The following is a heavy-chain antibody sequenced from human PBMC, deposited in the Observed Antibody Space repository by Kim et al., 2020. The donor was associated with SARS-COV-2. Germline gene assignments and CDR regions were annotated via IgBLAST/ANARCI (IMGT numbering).Heavy chain of an antibody. D-gene: IGHD1-26*01. CDR1: GFTFDDYA. Sequence: GGSLRLSCAASGFTFDDYAMHWVRQAPGKGLEWVSGISWNSGSIGYADSVKGRFTISRDNAKNSLYLQMNSLRAEDTALYYCAKDMELLSWAFDIWGQGTMVTVSS. J-gene: IGHJ3*02. CDR3: AKDMELLSWAFDI. V-gene: IGHV3-9*01. CDR2: ISWNSGSI.